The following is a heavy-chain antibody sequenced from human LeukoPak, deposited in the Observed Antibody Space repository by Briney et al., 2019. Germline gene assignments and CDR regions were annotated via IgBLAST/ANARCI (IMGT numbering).Heavy chain of an antibody. CDR1: GFSLSTSGVG. CDR3: AHVDSSGYYLLFDY. J-gene: IGHJ4*02. V-gene: IGHV2-5*02. CDR2: IYWDDDK. D-gene: IGHD3-22*01. Sequence: VSGPTLVNPTQTLTLTCTFSGFSLSTSGVGVGWIRQPPGKALEWLAPIYWDDDKRYSPSLKSRLTITKDTSKNQVVLTMTNMDPVDTATYYCAHVDSSGYYLLFDYWGQGTLVTVSS.